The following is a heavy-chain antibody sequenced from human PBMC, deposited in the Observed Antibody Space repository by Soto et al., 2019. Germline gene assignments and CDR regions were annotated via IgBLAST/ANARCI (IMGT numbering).Heavy chain of an antibody. Sequence: GGSLRLSCAASGFTFSSYWMSWVRQAPGKGLEWVANIKQDGSEKYYVDSVKGRFTISRDNAKNSLYLQMNSLRAEDTAVYYCATDSCSGRSCYSPDYYYYGMDVWGHGTTVTVSS. V-gene: IGHV3-7*03. CDR1: GFTFSSYW. CDR2: IKQDGSEK. CDR3: ATDSCSGRSCYSPDYYYYGMDV. D-gene: IGHD2-15*01. J-gene: IGHJ6*02.